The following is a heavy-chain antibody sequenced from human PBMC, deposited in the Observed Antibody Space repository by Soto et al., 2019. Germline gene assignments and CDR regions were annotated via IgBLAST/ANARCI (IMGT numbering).Heavy chain of an antibody. CDR1: GFTFSSYA. CDR3: AGCGEQPYYYYYYGMDV. J-gene: IGHJ6*02. V-gene: IGHV3-23*01. D-gene: IGHD3-10*01. CDR2: ISGSGGST. Sequence: PGGSLRLSCAASGFTFSSYAMSWVRQAPGKGLEWVSAISGSGGSTYYADSVKGRFTISRDNSKNTLYLQMNSLRAEDTAVYYCAGCGEQPYYYYYYGMDVWGQGTTVTVSS.